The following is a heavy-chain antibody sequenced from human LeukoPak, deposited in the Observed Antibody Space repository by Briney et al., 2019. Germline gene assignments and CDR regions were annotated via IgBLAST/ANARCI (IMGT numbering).Heavy chain of an antibody. CDR2: ITYSGST. D-gene: IGHD1-26*01. CDR3: ARQGVGATDC. Sequence: SETLSLTCTVSGGSISSSTYYWAWIRQSPGTGLEWIGSITYSGSTYYNPSLERRVTISVDTSKNQFSLRLISVTAVDTAVYYCARQGVGATDCWGQGTLVTVSS. CDR1: GGSISSSTYY. V-gene: IGHV4-39*01. J-gene: IGHJ4*02.